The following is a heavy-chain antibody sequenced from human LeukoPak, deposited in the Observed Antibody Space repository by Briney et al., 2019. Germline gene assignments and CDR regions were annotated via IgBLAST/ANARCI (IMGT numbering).Heavy chain of an antibody. J-gene: IGHJ4*02. Sequence: SVKVSCKASGGTFSSYAISWVRQAPGQGLEWMGGIIPIFGTANYAQKFQGRVTITADESTSTAYMELSSLRSEDTAVSYCARDEYSYGYWYFDYWGQGTLVTVSS. CDR2: IIPIFGTA. D-gene: IGHD5-18*01. CDR3: ARDEYSYGYWYFDY. V-gene: IGHV1-69*01. CDR1: GGTFSSYA.